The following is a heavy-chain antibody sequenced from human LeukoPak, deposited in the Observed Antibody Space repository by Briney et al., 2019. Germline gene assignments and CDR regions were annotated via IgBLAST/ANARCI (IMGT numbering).Heavy chain of an antibody. Sequence: GGALRLSFAAAGFTFSSYCMHWVRPAPGKGGEGVAVIWYDGSNKYYADSVKGRFTISRDNSKNTLYLQMNSLRAEDTAVYYCARKAAGPKYYFDYWGQGTLVTVSS. D-gene: IGHD6-13*01. J-gene: IGHJ4*02. CDR1: GFTFSSYC. CDR2: IWYDGSNK. CDR3: ARKAAGPKYYFDY. V-gene: IGHV3-33*01.